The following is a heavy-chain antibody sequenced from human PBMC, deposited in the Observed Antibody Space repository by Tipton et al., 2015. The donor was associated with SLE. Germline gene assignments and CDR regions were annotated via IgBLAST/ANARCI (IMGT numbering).Heavy chain of an antibody. D-gene: IGHD5-24*01. V-gene: IGHV4-34*01. CDR1: GGSFSGYY. Sequence: TLSLTCAVYGGSFSGYYWSWIRQPPGKGLEWIGYIYHSGSTYYNPSLKSRVTISVDRSKNQFSLKLSSVTAADTAVYYCARDGNGMDVWGQGTTVTVSS. J-gene: IGHJ6*02. CDR3: ARDGNGMDV. CDR2: IYHSGST.